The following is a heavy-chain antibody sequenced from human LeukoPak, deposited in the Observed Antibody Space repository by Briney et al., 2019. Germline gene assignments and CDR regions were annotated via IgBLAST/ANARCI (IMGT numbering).Heavy chain of an antibody. V-gene: IGHV3-30*14. CDR1: GFTFSSYA. CDR3: AREEAPGY. J-gene: IGHJ4*02. CDR2: ISYDGSNK. Sequence: GGSLRLSCAASGFTFSSYAMHWVRQAPGKGLEWVAVISYDGSNKYYADSVKGRFTISRDNSKNTLYLQMNSLRAEDTAVYYCAREEAPGYWGQGTLVTVSS.